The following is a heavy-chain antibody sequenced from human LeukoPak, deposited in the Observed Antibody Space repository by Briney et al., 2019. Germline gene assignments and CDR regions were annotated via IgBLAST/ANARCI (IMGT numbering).Heavy chain of an antibody. CDR2: ISSSGNTI. J-gene: IGHJ4*02. CDR3: AREREPYYYDSSGYGY. Sequence: GGSLRLSCAASGFTFSSYEMNWVRQAPGKGLEWVSYISSSGNTIYYADSVKGRFTISRDNAKNSLYLQMNSLRAEDTAVYYCAREREPYYYDSSGYGYWGKEPLVTVS. V-gene: IGHV3-48*03. D-gene: IGHD3-22*01. CDR1: GFTFSSYE.